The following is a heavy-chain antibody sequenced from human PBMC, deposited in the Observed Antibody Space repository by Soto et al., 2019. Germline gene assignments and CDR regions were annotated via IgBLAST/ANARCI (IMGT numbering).Heavy chain of an antibody. Sequence: QITLKESGPTLVKPTQTLTLTCTFSGLSLSTSGEAVGWIRQPPGKALEWLALIYWDDDKRYNPTLKTRLTITKDTSKNQVVLTLTNMGPVDTATYYCAHYVSTSPAGWFDPWGQGILVTVSS. J-gene: IGHJ5*02. V-gene: IGHV2-5*02. CDR2: IYWDDDK. CDR3: AHYVSTSPAGWFDP. D-gene: IGHD3-10*02. CDR1: GLSLSTSGEA.